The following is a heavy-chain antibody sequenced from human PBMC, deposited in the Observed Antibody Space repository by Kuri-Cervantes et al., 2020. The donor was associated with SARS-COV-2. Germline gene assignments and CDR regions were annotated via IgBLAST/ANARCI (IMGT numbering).Heavy chain of an antibody. CDR2: INHRGCT. J-gene: IGHJ4*02. Sequence: SQTLSLTCAIYGGSFSGYYWSWNRQPPGKGLEWVGEINHRGCTNYNPSLKSRVTISVDTSKNQFSQKLSSATAADTAVYYCAGGYYYDSSGPVLRYYFDYWGQGTLVTVSS. D-gene: IGHD3-22*01. V-gene: IGHV4-34*01. CDR1: GGSFSGYY. CDR3: AGGYYYDSSGPVLRYYFDY.